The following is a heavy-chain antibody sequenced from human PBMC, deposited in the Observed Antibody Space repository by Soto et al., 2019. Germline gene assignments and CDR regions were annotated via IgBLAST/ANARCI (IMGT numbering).Heavy chain of an antibody. J-gene: IGHJ6*02. CDR3: AREPHRSGYYSGLDV. CDR1: GYTFTSYA. CDR2: INAGNGHT. D-gene: IGHD3-16*02. V-gene: IGHV1-3*01. Sequence: ASVKVSCKASGYTFTSYAMHWVRQAPGQRLEWMGWINAGNGHTKYSQKFQGRVTITRDTSATTAYMELRSLRSEDTAVYYCAREPHRSGYYSGLDVWGQGTKVTVSS.